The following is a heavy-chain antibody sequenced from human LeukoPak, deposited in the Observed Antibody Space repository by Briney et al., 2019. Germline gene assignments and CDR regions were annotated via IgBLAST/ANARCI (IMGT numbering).Heavy chain of an antibody. V-gene: IGHV1-2*02. CDR3: AMRISVAGSPIYFFDY. CDR1: ADTLSGYY. CDR2: INPKSGVT. J-gene: IGHJ4*02. Sequence: ASVKVSWKASADTLSGYYMHWVRQAPGQGLEWMRWINPKSGVTNYAQKFQGRVTMTCDTSINTTFMELSRLRSDDTAVYYCAMRISVAGSPIYFFDYWGQRTLVTVSS. D-gene: IGHD6-19*01.